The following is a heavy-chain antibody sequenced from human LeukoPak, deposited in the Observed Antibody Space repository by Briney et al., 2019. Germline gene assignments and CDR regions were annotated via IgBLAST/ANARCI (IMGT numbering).Heavy chain of an antibody. Sequence: SVKVSCKASGGTFSSYAISWVRQAPGQGLEWMGRIIPIFGTANYAQKFQGRVTITTDESTSTAYMELSSLRSEDTAVYYCAREAADFWSGYNYYYMDVWGKGTTVTVSS. D-gene: IGHD3-3*01. J-gene: IGHJ6*03. CDR3: AREAADFWSGYNYYYMDV. CDR1: GGTFSSYA. CDR2: IIPIFGTA. V-gene: IGHV1-69*05.